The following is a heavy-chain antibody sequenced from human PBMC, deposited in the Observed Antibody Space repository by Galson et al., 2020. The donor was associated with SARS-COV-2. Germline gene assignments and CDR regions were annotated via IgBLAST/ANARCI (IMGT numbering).Heavy chain of an antibody. CDR1: GFTFSNAW. D-gene: IGHD3-22*01. CDR3: TTGGVYYYDSSVYYVENDY. Sequence: GESLKISCAASGFTFSNAWMSWVRQAPGKGLEWVGRIKSKTDGGTTDYAAPVKGRFTISRDDSKNTLYLQMNSLKTEDTAVYYCTTGGVYYYDSSVYYVENDYWGQGTLVTVSS. J-gene: IGHJ4*02. V-gene: IGHV3-15*01. CDR2: IKSKTDGGTT.